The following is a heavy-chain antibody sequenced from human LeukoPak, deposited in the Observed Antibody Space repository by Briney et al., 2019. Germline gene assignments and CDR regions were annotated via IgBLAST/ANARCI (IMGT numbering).Heavy chain of an antibody. Sequence: SETLSLTSTVSGGSISSGSYYWSWIRQPAGKGLEWIGRIYTSGSTNYNPSLKSRVTISVDTSKNQFSLKLSSVTAADTAVYYCARLIKGIAAAGTTYWFDPWGQGTLVTVSS. V-gene: IGHV4-61*02. CDR2: IYTSGST. D-gene: IGHD6-13*01. J-gene: IGHJ5*02. CDR1: GGSISSGSYY. CDR3: ARLIKGIAAAGTTYWFDP.